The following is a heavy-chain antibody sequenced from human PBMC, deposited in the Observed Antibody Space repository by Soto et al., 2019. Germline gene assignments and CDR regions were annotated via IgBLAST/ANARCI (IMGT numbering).Heavy chain of an antibody. V-gene: IGHV1-18*01. CDR2: ISAYNGNT. Sequence: GASVKVSCKASGYTFTSYGISWVRQAPGQGLERMGWISAYNGNTNYAQKLQGRVTMTTDTSTSTAYMELRSLRSDDTAVYYCARANGYCSSTSCYNWFDPWGQGTLVTVSS. CDR1: GYTFTSYG. D-gene: IGHD2-2*01. J-gene: IGHJ5*02. CDR3: ARANGYCSSTSCYNWFDP.